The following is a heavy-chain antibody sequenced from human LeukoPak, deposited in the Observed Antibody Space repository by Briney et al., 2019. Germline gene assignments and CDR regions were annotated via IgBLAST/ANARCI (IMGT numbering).Heavy chain of an antibody. J-gene: IGHJ5*02. CDR3: AGRVSFDP. Sequence: PGGSLRLSCAASGFTFSDHYMTWIRQAPGKGLEWVSSISSSSSYIYYADSVKGRFTISRDNAKNSLYLQMNSLRAEDTAVYYCAGRVSFDPWGQGTLVTVSS. V-gene: IGHV3-11*06. CDR2: ISSSSSYI. CDR1: GFTFSDHY. D-gene: IGHD6-6*01.